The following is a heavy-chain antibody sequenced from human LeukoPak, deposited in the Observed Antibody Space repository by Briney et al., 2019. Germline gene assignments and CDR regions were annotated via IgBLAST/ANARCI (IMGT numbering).Heavy chain of an antibody. CDR1: GDSISSYY. V-gene: IGHV4-59*01. J-gene: IGHJ3*02. CDR3: ARDKGAWFEALDI. CDR2: IYYTGST. Sequence: PSETPSLTCSVSGDSISSYYWSWIPQPPGKGLEWVGHIYYTGSTTYNPSLKSRVTISIHTSKNQFSLRLTSVTAADTAVYYCARDKGAWFEALDIWGQGTVVTVSS. D-gene: IGHD3-9*01.